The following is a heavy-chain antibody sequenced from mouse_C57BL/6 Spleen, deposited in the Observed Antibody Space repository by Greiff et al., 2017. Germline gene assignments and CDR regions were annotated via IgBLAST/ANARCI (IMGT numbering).Heavy chain of an antibody. Sequence: QVQLQQPGAELVKPGASVKLSCKASGYTFTSYWMHWVKQRPGQGLEWIGMIHPNSGSTNYNEKFKSKATLTVDKSSSTAYMQLSSLTSEGSAVYYCARDYGSSYEGWYFDVWGTGTTVTVSS. CDR3: ARDYGSSYEGWYFDV. CDR2: IHPNSGST. CDR1: GYTFTSYW. V-gene: IGHV1-64*01. D-gene: IGHD1-1*01. J-gene: IGHJ1*03.